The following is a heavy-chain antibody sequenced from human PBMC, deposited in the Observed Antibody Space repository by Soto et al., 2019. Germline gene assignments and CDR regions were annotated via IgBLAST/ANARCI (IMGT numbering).Heavy chain of an antibody. V-gene: IGHV3-23*01. CDR3: AIPIRTADYHYYGMDV. CDR2: ISGSGGSR. CDR1: GFTISSYA. J-gene: IGHJ6*01. Sequence: EVQLLESGGGLVQPGGSLRLSCAASGFTISSYAMSWVRQAPGKGLEWVAPISGSGGSRFYADSVKGRFTISRDNSKNRLYREIHSLRAEDSAINYGAIPIRTADYHYYGMDVWVQGPGVTVSS. D-gene: IGHD5-18*01.